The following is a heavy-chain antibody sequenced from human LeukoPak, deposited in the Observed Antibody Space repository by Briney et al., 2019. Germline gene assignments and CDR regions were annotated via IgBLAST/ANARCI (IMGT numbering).Heavy chain of an antibody. D-gene: IGHD3-16*01. J-gene: IGHJ6*02. V-gene: IGHV7-4-1*02. CDR2: INTNTGNP. Sequence: GASVKVSCKASGYTFTSYAMHWIRQAPGQRLEWMGWINTNTGNPTYAQGFTGRFVFSLDTSVSTAYLQISSLKAEDTAVYYCARPGWGVYYGMDVWGQGTTVTVSS. CDR3: ARPGWGVYYGMDV. CDR1: GYTFTSYA.